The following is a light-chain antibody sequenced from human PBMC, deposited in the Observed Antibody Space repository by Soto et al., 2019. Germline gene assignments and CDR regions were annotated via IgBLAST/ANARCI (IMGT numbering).Light chain of an antibody. Sequence: DIVMTQSPDSLAVSLGERATINCKSSQSVLYSSNNKNYLAWYQQKPGQPPKLLIYWASTRESWVPDRFSGSGFGTDFTLTISSLQAEDVAVYYCQQYYSTPLTFGPGTKVDIK. J-gene: IGKJ3*01. V-gene: IGKV4-1*01. CDR3: QQYYSTPLT. CDR1: QSVLYSSNNKNY. CDR2: WAS.